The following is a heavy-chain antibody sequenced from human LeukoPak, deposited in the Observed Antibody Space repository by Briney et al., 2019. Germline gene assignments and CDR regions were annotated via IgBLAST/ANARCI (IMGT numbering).Heavy chain of an antibody. D-gene: IGHD3-10*01. CDR3: ARTPRYGSGSTYYYYMDV. CDR1: GGSISGYY. CDR2: IYTSGST. J-gene: IGHJ6*03. Sequence: PSETLSLTCTVSGGSISGYYWSWIRQPAGKGLEWIGRIYTSGSTNYNPSLKSRVTMSVDTSKNQFSLKLSSVTAADTAVYYCARTPRYGSGSTYYYYMDVWGKGTTVTISS. V-gene: IGHV4-4*07.